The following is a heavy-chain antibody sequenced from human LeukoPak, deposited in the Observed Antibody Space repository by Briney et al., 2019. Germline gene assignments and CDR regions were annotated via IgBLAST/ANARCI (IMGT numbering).Heavy chain of an antibody. CDR3: ARGGNSGGSLRSPFDI. D-gene: IGHD2-15*01. V-gene: IGHV3-53*01. J-gene: IGHJ3*02. Sequence: GGSLRLSCAASGFTVSSNYMSWVRQPPGKGPEWVSVLDVGGSTYYADSVKGRFTISRDKSKNTLYLQINSLRAEDTAVYYCARGGNSGGSLRSPFDIWGRGTMVTVSS. CDR2: LDVGGST. CDR1: GFTVSSNY.